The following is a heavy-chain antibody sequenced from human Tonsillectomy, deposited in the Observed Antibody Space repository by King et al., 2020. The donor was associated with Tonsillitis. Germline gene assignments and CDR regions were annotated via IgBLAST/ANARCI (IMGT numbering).Heavy chain of an antibody. CDR3: TNGGSSSWYF. Sequence: VQLVESAGGLVKPGVSLRLSCAASGFTFSNAWMFWVRQAPGKGLEWVGHIKSKTHGGTSDYAVPVKGRFNISRDDSKNTLNLQMNSLKTEATAVYYCTNGGSSSWYFWGQGTLVSVSA. J-gene: IGHJ4*02. CDR1: GFTFSNAW. V-gene: IGHV3-15*01. CDR2: IKSKTHGGTS. D-gene: IGHD6-13*01.